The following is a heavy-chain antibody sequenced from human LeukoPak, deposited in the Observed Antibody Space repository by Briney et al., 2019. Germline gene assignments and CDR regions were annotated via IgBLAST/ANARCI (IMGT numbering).Heavy chain of an antibody. Sequence: GASVKVSCKVSGYTLTELSMHWVRQAPGKGLEWMGGFDPEDGETIYAQKFQGRVTMTEDTSTDTAYMELSSLRSEDTAVYYCATQGSGYYPDAFDTWGQGTMVTVSS. J-gene: IGHJ3*02. D-gene: IGHD3-22*01. CDR2: FDPEDGET. CDR1: GYTLTELS. CDR3: ATQGSGYYPDAFDT. V-gene: IGHV1-24*01.